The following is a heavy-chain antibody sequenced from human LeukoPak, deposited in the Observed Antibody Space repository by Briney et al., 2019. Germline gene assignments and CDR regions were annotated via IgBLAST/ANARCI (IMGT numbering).Heavy chain of an antibody. V-gene: IGHV5-51*01. D-gene: IGHD3-16*01. Sequence: GESLKISCQAFGYSFTRYWIGWVRQTPGKGLEWVGIIYPGDSDTRYSHSFEGQVTISADKSIGTAFLQWRSLKASDSAIYYCAKNTGEGNYFDHWGQGSLVTVSS. CDR3: AKNTGEGNYFDH. CDR1: GYSFTRYW. CDR2: IYPGDSDT. J-gene: IGHJ4*02.